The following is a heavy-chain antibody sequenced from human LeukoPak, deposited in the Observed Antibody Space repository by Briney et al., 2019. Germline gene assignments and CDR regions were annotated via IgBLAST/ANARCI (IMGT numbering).Heavy chain of an antibody. CDR2: IYPGDSDT. D-gene: IGHD4/OR15-4a*01. CDR1: GYSFTSHW. J-gene: IGHJ6*03. V-gene: IGHV5-51*01. CDR3: ARGFYGGYYYYYYMDV. Sequence: GESLKISCKGSGYSFTSHWIGWVRQMPGKGLEWMGIIYPGDSDTRYSPSFQGQVTISADRSISTAYLQWSSLKASDTAMYYCARGFYGGYYYYYYMDVWGKGTTVTVSS.